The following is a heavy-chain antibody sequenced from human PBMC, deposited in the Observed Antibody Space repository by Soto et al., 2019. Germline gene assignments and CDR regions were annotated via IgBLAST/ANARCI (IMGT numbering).Heavy chain of an antibody. J-gene: IGHJ6*02. CDR2: ISGSGGST. CDR3: AKNYYGSGSYPYDYYYYYGMHV. D-gene: IGHD3-10*01. CDR1: GFTFSSYA. V-gene: IGHV3-23*01. Sequence: PGGSLRLSCAASGFTFSSYATSWVRQAPGKGLEWVSAISGSGGSTYYADSVKGRFTISGDNSKNTLYLQMNSLRAEDTAVYYCAKNYYGSGSYPYDYYYYYGMHVWAQGTTVTVSS.